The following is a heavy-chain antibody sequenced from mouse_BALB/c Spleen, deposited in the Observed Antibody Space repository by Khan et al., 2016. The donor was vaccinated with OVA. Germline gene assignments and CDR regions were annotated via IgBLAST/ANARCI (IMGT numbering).Heavy chain of an antibody. J-gene: IGHJ4*01. CDR3: ARAGDAYYRSDGGAVEY. Sequence: QIQLVQSGPELKKPGETVRISCKASGYTFTTAGIQWVQKMPGKGLKWIGWINPPSGVPKYAQDFKGRFAFTLDISVNTAYLQLKNLTNEDTATSFGARAGDAYYRSDGGAVEYWGQGTSVTVSS. D-gene: IGHD2-12*01. CDR2: INPPSGVP. CDR1: GYTFTTAG. V-gene: IGHV9-4*02.